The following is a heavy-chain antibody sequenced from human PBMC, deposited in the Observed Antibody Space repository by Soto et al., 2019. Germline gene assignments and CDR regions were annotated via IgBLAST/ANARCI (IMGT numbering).Heavy chain of an antibody. CDR3: AREGGSGSYRYYGMDV. D-gene: IGHD3-10*01. J-gene: IGHJ6*02. V-gene: IGHV1-69*12. CDR1: GGTFSSYA. Sequence: QVQLVQSGAEVKKPGSSVKVSCKASGGTFSSYAISWVRQAPGQGLEWMGGIIPIFGTANYAQKFQGRVTITANESTSTAYMELSSLRSEDTAVYYCAREGGSGSYRYYGMDVWGQGTTVTVSS. CDR2: IIPIFGTA.